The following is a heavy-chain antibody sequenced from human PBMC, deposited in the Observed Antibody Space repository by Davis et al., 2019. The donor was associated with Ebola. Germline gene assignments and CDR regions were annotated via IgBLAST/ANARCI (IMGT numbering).Heavy chain of an antibody. CDR2: IKQDGSEK. D-gene: IGHD7-27*01. J-gene: IGHJ6*02. CDR1: GFTFSSYW. V-gene: IGHV3-7*01. Sequence: GESLKISCAASGFTFSSYWMSWVRQAPGKGLEWVANIKQDGSEKYYVDSVKGRFTISRDNAKNSLYLQMNSLRAEDTAVYYCARGAHWGPIGIMDVWGQGTTVTVSS. CDR3: ARGAHWGPIGIMDV.